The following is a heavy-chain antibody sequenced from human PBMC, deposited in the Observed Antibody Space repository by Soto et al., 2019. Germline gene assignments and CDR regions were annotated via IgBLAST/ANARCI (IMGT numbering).Heavy chain of an antibody. V-gene: IGHV1-3*01. J-gene: IGHJ4*02. CDR2: INAGNGNT. CDR1: GYTFTSYA. CDR3: VAGDDGDY. D-gene: IGHD2-21*02. Sequence: QVQLVQSGAEVKKPGASVKVSCKTSGYTFTSYAVHWARQAPGQRLEWMGWINAGNGNTEYSQKFQGRVTFTRDTSASTAHMELRSLRSEDTAVYYCVAGDDGDYWGQGTLVTVSS.